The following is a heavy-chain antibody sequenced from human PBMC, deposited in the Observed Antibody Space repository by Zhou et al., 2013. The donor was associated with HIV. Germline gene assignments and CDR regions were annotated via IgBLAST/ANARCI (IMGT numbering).Heavy chain of an antibody. Sequence: QVQLVQSGAEVKKPGSSVKVSCKASGDTFSTYGISWVRQAPGQGLEWMGGIIPFFGTANYAQKFQGRVTITADKSTSTAYMEVSSLRSEDTAVYYCARGGVNVYYYYYYMDVWGKGTTGHRLL. CDR1: GDTFSTYG. CDR2: IIPFFGTA. CDR3: ARGGVNVYYYYYYMDV. D-gene: IGHD3-16*01. V-gene: IGHV1-69*06. J-gene: IGHJ6*03.